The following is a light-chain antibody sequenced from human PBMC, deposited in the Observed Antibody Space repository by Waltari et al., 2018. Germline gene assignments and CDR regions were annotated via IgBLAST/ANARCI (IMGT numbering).Light chain of an antibody. Sequence: IQMTQSPSTLSASVGDRVTLTCRASQSISNWLAWYQQKPGKAPKLLIYKASTLESGVPSRFSGSGSGTEFTLTISSLQPDDFATYYCQQYNSYSLLTFGGGTKVEIK. CDR2: KAS. V-gene: IGKV1-5*03. CDR3: QQYNSYSLLT. CDR1: QSISNW. J-gene: IGKJ4*01.